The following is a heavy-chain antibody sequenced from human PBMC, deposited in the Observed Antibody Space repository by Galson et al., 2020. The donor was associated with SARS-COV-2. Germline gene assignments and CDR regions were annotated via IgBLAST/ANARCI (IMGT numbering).Heavy chain of an antibody. J-gene: IGHJ4*02. CDR2: IFHTGST. V-gene: IGHV4-31*03. D-gene: IGHD3-22*01. CDR3: AREVIYSDSFGFYSHYFDY. Sequence: ASETLSLTCTVSGGSISSGDYYWSWIRQHPGKGPEWIGFIFHTGSTYYNPSLKSRIIMSIDTSRNQFSLKLNSVSAADTAVYFCAREVIYSDSFGFYSHYFDYWGPGTLVTVPS. CDR1: GGSISSGDYY.